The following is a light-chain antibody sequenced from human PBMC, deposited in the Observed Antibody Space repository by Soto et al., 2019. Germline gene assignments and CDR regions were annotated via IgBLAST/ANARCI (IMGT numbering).Light chain of an antibody. CDR1: SSNIVAIYD. CDR2: GNT. V-gene: IGLV1-40*01. CDR3: QCYDSSLSGWV. Sequence: QSVLTQPPSVSGAPGQRVTISCTGSSSNIVAIYDVHWYQQLPGTAPKLLIYGNTNRPSGVPDRFSGSKSGTSASLAITGLQAEDEADYYCQCYDSSLSGWVFGGGTQLTVL. J-gene: IGLJ3*02.